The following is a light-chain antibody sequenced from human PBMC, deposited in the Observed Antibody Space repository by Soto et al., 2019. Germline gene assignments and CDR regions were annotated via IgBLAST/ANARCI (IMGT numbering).Light chain of an antibody. CDR2: DVN. Sequence: QSALTQPRSVSGSPGQSVTISCTGTSSDVGGYNYVSWYQQHPGKAPKLMIYDVNKWPSGVPDRFSGSKSGNTASLTISGLQAEDEGDYHCSSYAGSHPPWVFGGGPRLTVL. CDR1: SSDVGGYNY. CDR3: SSYAGSHPPWV. V-gene: IGLV2-11*01. J-gene: IGLJ3*02.